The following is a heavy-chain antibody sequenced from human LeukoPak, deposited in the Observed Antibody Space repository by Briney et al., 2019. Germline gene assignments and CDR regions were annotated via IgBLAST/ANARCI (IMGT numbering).Heavy chain of an antibody. Sequence: ASVKVSCKASGYTFTSYDINWVRQATGQGLEWMGWMNPNSGNTGYAQKFQGRVTMTRNTSISTAYMELSSLRSEDTAVYYCASSENYYDSSGYLTKFDYWGQGTLVTVSS. CDR1: GYTFTSYD. D-gene: IGHD3-22*01. CDR3: ASSENYYDSSGYLTKFDY. J-gene: IGHJ4*02. V-gene: IGHV1-8*01. CDR2: MNPNSGNT.